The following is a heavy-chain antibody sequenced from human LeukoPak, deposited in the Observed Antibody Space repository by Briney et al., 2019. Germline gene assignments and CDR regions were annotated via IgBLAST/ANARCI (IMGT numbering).Heavy chain of an antibody. J-gene: IGHJ6*03. D-gene: IGHD1-26*01. CDR3: ARDPYSGGYGDYYYYYMDL. CDR2: ISWDGGST. CDR1: GFTFDDYA. V-gene: IGHV3-43D*03. Sequence: GGSLRLSCAASGFTFDDYAMHWVRQAPGKGLEWVSLISWDGGSTYYADSVKGRFTISRDNGKNSLYLQMNSLRAEDTAVYYCARDPYSGGYGDYYYYYMDLWGQGTTVTISS.